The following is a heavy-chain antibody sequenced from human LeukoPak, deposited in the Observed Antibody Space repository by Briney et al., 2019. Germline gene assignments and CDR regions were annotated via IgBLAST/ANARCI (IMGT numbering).Heavy chain of an antibody. Sequence: GGSLRLSCAASGFTFSSYAMSWVRQAPGKGLEWVANIKQDGSEKYYVDSVKGRFTISRDNAKNSLYLQMNSLRAEDTAVYYCARDGTRGLVSGSSRFDYWGQGTLVTVSS. V-gene: IGHV3-7*01. J-gene: IGHJ4*02. D-gene: IGHD6-6*01. CDR3: ARDGTRGLVSGSSRFDY. CDR2: IKQDGSEK. CDR1: GFTFSSYA.